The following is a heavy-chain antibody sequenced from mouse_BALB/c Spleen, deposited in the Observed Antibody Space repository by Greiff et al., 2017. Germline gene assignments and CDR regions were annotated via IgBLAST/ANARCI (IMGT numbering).Heavy chain of an antibody. J-gene: IGHJ1*01. Sequence: QVQLKQSGPGLVQPSQSLSITCTVSGFSLTSYGVHWVRQSPGKGLEWLGVIWSGGSTDYNAAFISRLSISKDNSKSQVFFKMNSLQANDTAIYYCARNYYGSSFYSYFDVWGAGTTVTVSS. V-gene: IGHV2-2*02. D-gene: IGHD1-1*01. CDR2: IWSGGST. CDR1: GFSLTSYG. CDR3: ARNYYGSSFYSYFDV.